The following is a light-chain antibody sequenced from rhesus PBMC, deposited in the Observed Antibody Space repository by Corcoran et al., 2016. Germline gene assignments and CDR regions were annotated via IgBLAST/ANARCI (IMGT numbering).Light chain of an antibody. CDR2: AAS. J-gene: IGKJ4*01. V-gene: IGKV1-94*01. CDR3: QQQYMPPLT. Sequence: GDRVTVTCRARPGINRELSWYQQKPGKAPTLLIYAASSLQTGVSSRFSGSGFGTDYSLTISSLQPGDVASYYCQQQYMPPLTFGGGTKVEIK. CDR1: PGINRE.